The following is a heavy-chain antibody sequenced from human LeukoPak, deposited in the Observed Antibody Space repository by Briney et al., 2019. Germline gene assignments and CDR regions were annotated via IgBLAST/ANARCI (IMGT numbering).Heavy chain of an antibody. CDR2: IGTASDT. Sequence: GSLRLSCAASGFTFSSFDMHWVRQPTGQGLEWVSTIGTASDTYYPGSVEGRFTLSRDNAKNSLYLQMNSLTAGDTAVYYCARGPPRRKYYYMDVWGKGTTVTVSS. J-gene: IGHJ6*03. V-gene: IGHV3-13*01. D-gene: IGHD5-24*01. CDR1: GFTFSSFD. CDR3: ARGPPRRKYYYMDV.